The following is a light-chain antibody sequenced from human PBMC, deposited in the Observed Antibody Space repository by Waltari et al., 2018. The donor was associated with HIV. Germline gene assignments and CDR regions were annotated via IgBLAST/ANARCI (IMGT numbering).Light chain of an antibody. J-gene: IGKJ1*01. CDR3: QQYGTSQWT. CDR1: QSVTSNS. Sequence: EMVLTQSPGTLPLPPGERAALSCRASQSVTSNSLAWYQQKPGRAPRLLISGASNRASGIPDRFSGSGAGTDFTLTISRLEPEDFAVYYCQQYGTSQWTFGRGTKVEI. CDR2: GAS. V-gene: IGKV3-20*01.